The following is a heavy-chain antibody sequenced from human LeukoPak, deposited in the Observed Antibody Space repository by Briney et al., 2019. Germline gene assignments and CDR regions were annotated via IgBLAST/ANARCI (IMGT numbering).Heavy chain of an antibody. V-gene: IGHV1-2*06. J-gene: IGHJ6*03. Sequence: ASVKVSCKASGYTFTGHYIHWVRQAPGQGLEWMGRIDPNIGGTTYAQNFEGRVTMTRDTSISTVYMELSRLRSDDTAVYYCARGYYYGSGSYYPVPFYMDVWGKGTTVTVS. CDR2: IDPNIGGT. CDR1: GYTFTGHY. CDR3: ARGYYYGSGSYYPVPFYMDV. D-gene: IGHD3-10*01.